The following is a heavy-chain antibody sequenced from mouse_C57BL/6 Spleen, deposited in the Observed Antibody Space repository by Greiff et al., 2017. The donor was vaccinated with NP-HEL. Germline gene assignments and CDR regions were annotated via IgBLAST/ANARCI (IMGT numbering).Heavy chain of an antibody. CDR3: ARRPYGSSTGYYAMDY. D-gene: IGHD1-1*01. CDR2: INPNNGGT. V-gene: IGHV1-26*01. Sequence: VQLQQSGPELVKPGASVKISCKASGYTFTDYYMNWVKQSHGKSLEWIGDINPNNGGTSYNQKFKGKATLTVDKSSSTAYMELRSLTSEDSAVYYCARRPYGSSTGYYAMDYWGQGTSVTVSS. CDR1: GYTFTDYY. J-gene: IGHJ4*01.